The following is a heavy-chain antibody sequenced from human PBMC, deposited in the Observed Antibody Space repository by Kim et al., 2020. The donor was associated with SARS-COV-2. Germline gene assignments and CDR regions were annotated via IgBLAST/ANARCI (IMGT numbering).Heavy chain of an antibody. J-gene: IGHJ4*01. CDR2: ISGSGGST. V-gene: IGHV3-23*01. Sequence: GGSLRLSCAASGFTFSSYAMSWVRQAPGKGLEWVSAISGSGGSTYYADSVKGRFTISRDNSKNTLYLQMNSLRAEDTAVYYCAKDRIVATTFYYFDYWGHGTLVTVSS. D-gene: IGHD5-12*01. CDR3: AKDRIVATTFYYFDY. CDR1: GFTFSSYA.